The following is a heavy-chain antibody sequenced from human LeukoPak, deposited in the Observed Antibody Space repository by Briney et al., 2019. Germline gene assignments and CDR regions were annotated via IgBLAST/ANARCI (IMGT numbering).Heavy chain of an antibody. CDR3: ASRYCSSTSCYWPGWFDP. Sequence: SETLSLTCTVSGGSISSSSYYWGWIRQPPGKGLEWIGSIYYSGSTYYNPSLKSRVTISVDTSKNQFSLKLSPVTAADTAVYYCASRYCSSTSCYWPGWFDPWGQGTLVTVSS. CDR1: GGSISSSSYY. D-gene: IGHD2-2*01. V-gene: IGHV4-39*07. CDR2: IYYSGST. J-gene: IGHJ5*02.